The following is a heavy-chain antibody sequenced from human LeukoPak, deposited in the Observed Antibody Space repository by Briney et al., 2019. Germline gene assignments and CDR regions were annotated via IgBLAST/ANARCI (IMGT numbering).Heavy chain of an antibody. CDR2: IYHSGST. J-gene: IGHJ4*02. V-gene: IGHV4-4*09. CDR3: ARVGGYFDWSFFDY. Sequence: SETLSLTCTVSGGSISSYCWSWIRQPPGKGLEWIGYIYHSGSTDYNPSLKSRVTISVDTSKNQFSLKLSSVTAADTAVYYCARVGGYFDWSFFDYWGQGTLVTVSS. D-gene: IGHD3-9*01. CDR1: GGSISSYC.